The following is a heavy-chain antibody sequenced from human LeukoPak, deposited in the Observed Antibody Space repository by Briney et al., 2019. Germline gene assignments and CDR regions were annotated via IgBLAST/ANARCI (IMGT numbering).Heavy chain of an antibody. CDR1: GYTFTSYD. J-gene: IGHJ3*02. Sequence: ASVTVSCKASGYTFTSYDINWVRQAPGQGLEWMGWMNPNSGNTGYAQKFQGRVTMTRNTSISTAYMELSSLRSEDTAVYYCAKDRGPNMGRWFGGNIDAFDIWGQGTMVTVSS. CDR2: MNPNSGNT. CDR3: AKDRGPNMGRWFGGNIDAFDI. D-gene: IGHD3-10*01. V-gene: IGHV1-8*01.